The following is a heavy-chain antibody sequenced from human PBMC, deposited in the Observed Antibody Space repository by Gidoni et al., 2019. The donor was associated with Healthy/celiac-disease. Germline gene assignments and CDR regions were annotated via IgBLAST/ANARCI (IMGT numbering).Heavy chain of an antibody. CDR2: INHSGST. D-gene: IGHD6-13*01. V-gene: IGHV4-34*01. Sequence: QVQLQQWGAGLLKPSETLSLTCAVYGGSFSGYYWSWIRQPPGKGLEWIWEINHSGSTNYNPSLKSRVTISVDTSKNQFSLKLSSVTAADTAVYYCARVSPIAAAGTWYFDLWGRGTLVTVSS. J-gene: IGHJ2*01. CDR1: GGSFSGYY. CDR3: ARVSPIAAAGTWYFDL.